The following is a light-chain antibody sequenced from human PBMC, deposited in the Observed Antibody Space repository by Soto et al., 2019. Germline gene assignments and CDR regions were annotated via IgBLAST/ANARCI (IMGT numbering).Light chain of an antibody. J-gene: IGLJ3*02. CDR2: NVS. CDR1: TGDVGGYNY. Sequence: QSALTQPRSVSGSPGQSVTISCTGTTGDVGGYNYVSWYQEHPGKAPKLMIYNVSKRPSGVPDRFSGSKSGNTASLTISGIQAEDEADYYCCSYAGSYTWVFGGGTKVTVL. CDR3: CSYAGSYTWV. V-gene: IGLV2-11*01.